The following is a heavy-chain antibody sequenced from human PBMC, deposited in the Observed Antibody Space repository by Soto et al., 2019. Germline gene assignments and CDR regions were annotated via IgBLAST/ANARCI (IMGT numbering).Heavy chain of an antibody. D-gene: IGHD3-22*01. Sequence: VGSLRLSCAASGFTFSSYAMSWVRQAPGEGLEWVSAISGSGGSTYYADSVKGRFTISRDNSKNTLYLQMNSLRAEDTAVYYCAKVPYYYDSSGPPDYWGQGTLVTVSS. CDR1: GFTFSSYA. CDR2: ISGSGGST. CDR3: AKVPYYYDSSGPPDY. V-gene: IGHV3-23*01. J-gene: IGHJ4*02.